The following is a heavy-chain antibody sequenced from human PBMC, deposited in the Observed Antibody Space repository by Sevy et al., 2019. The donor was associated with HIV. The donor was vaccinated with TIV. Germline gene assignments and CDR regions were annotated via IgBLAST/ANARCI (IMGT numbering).Heavy chain of an antibody. D-gene: IGHD3-22*01. CDR2: IFPDDSDT. J-gene: IGHJ4*02. Sequence: GESLKISCQGSGYSFTSHWIGWVRHMPGKGLEWMGIIFPDDSDTRYSPSFQGQVTFSADKSINTAYLKWSSLKASDTAMYYCATSGSGYFDSSGYYIYWGQGTLVTVSS. V-gene: IGHV5-51*01. CDR3: ATSGSGYFDSSGYYIY. CDR1: GYSFTSHW.